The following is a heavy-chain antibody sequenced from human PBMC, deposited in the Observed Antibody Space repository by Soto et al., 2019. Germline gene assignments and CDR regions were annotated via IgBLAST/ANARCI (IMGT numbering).Heavy chain of an antibody. Sequence: SVKVSCKASGGTFSSYAISWVRQAPGQGLEWMGGIIPIFGTAIYAQKFQGRVTITADESTSTAYMELSSLRSEDTAVYYCARNRGGVVPAAPYYYYYGMDVWGQGTTVTVSS. J-gene: IGHJ6*02. D-gene: IGHD2-2*01. CDR1: GGTFSSYA. CDR3: ARNRGGVVPAAPYYYYYGMDV. V-gene: IGHV1-69*13. CDR2: IIPIFGTA.